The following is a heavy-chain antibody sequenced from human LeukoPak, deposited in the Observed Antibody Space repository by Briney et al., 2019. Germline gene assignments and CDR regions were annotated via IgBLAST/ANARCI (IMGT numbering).Heavy chain of an antibody. D-gene: IGHD5-18*01. J-gene: IGHJ6*02. V-gene: IGHV3-23*01. Sequence: GGSLRLSCAASGFTFSSYAMSWVRQAPGKGLEWVSAISGSGGSTYYADSVKGRFTISRDNSKNTLYLQMKSLRAEDTAVYYCARSPSYSYGYDYYYYGLDVWGQGTTVTVSS. CDR3: ARSPSYSYGYDYYYYGLDV. CDR2: ISGSGGST. CDR1: GFTFSSYA.